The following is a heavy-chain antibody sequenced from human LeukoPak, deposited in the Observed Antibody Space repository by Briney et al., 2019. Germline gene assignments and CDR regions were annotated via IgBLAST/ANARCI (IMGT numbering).Heavy chain of an antibody. J-gene: IGHJ6*04. D-gene: IGHD2-2*02. Sequence: SQTLSLTCTVSGGSISSGDYYWSWVRQPPGKGLEWIGYIYYSGSTYYNPSLKSRVTISVDTSKNQFSLKLSSVTAAHTAVYYCARDRIVVVPAAITLYYYYGMDVWGKGTTVTVSS. CDR1: GGSISSGDYY. CDR2: IYYSGST. CDR3: ARDRIVVVPAAITLYYYYGMDV. V-gene: IGHV4-30-4*01.